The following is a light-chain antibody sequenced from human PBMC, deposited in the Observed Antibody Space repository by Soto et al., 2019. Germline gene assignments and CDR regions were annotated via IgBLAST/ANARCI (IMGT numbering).Light chain of an antibody. CDR3: QQSNRPPWT. CDR2: AAS. CDR1: QNINTY. V-gene: IGKV1-39*01. Sequence: DIQMTQSPSSLSASVGDRVTITCRASQNINTYLNWYQEKPGTAPKLLICAASSLQSGVPSRYSGRTSGTNFTLTISSLQPEDFATYYCQQSNRPPWTFGQGTKVEIK. J-gene: IGKJ1*01.